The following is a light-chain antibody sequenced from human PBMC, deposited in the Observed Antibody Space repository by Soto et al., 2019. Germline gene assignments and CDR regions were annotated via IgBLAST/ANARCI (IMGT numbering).Light chain of an antibody. Sequence: DIHMTQSPSSLSVSVGDRVTITCRASQSISSYLNWYQQKPGKAPKLLIYASFNLQSGVPSRFSGNGSGTDFTLTISSLQPVDFATYYCQQSYGTPYTVGQGTKLEIK. V-gene: IGKV1-39*01. CDR1: QSISSY. CDR2: ASF. CDR3: QQSYGTPYT. J-gene: IGKJ2*01.